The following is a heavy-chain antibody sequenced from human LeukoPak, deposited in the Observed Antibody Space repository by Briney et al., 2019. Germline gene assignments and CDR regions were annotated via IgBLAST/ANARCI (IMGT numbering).Heavy chain of an antibody. CDR1: GFTFSSYG. D-gene: IGHD5-12*01. J-gene: IGHJ4*02. Sequence: PGRSLRLSCAASGFTFSSYGMHWVRQAPGKGLEWVAVISYGGSNKYYADSVKGRFTISRDNSKNTLYLQMNSLRAEDTAVYYCAKDSGGDGYNFRETYYFDYWGQGTLVTVTS. CDR2: ISYGGSNK. V-gene: IGHV3-30*18. CDR3: AKDSGGDGYNFRETYYFDY.